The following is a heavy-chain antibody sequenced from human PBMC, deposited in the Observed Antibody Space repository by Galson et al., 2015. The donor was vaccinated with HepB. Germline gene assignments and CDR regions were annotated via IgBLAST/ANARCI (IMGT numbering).Heavy chain of an antibody. D-gene: IGHD4-23*01. V-gene: IGHV3-21*01. J-gene: IGHJ2*01. CDR2: ISGCRTSI. Sequence: SLRLSCAASGFTFSRFTMIWVRQAPGKGLEWLSSISGCRTSIFYADSIKGRFTISRDNAESSLYLQMSSLGTDDTAVYYCASRSLGGGKSFWYFDLWGRGTLVTVSS. CDR1: GFTFSRFT. CDR3: ASRSLGGGKSFWYFDL.